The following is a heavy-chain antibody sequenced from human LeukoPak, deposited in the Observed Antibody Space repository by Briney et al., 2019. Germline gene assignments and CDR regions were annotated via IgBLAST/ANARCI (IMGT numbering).Heavy chain of an antibody. V-gene: IGHV4-34*01. Sequence: SETLSLTCAVYGGSFSGYSWGWIRQPPGKGLEWIGSIYYSGSTYYNPSLKSRVTISVDTSKNQFSLKLSSVTAADTAVYYCARDSYYDRNWFDPWGQGTLVTVSS. J-gene: IGHJ5*02. CDR1: GGSFSGYS. CDR2: IYYSGST. CDR3: ARDSYYDRNWFDP. D-gene: IGHD3-22*01.